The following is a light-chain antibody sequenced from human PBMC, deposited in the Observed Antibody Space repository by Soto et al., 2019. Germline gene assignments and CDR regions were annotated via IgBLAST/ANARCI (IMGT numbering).Light chain of an antibody. J-gene: IGKJ2*01. Sequence: EVVLTQFPGTLSLSPGERATLSCRASEAIGYNYLAWYRQQSGLAPTLLIYDASTRAPGIPDRFNGSGSGTDFTLTISRLEPGDFAVYYCQQYDTSYTFGPGTRLEI. CDR2: DAS. CDR3: QQYDTSYT. CDR1: EAIGYNY. V-gene: IGKV3-20*01.